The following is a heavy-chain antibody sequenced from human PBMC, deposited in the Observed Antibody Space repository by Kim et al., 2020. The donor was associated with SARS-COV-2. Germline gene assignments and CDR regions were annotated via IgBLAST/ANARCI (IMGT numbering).Heavy chain of an antibody. Sequence: TPSLKSRVTISVDTSKTPFSRKLSSVTAADTAVYYCAGVRSGSVVHYFDYWGQETLVTVSS. J-gene: IGHJ4*02. D-gene: IGHD5-12*01. V-gene: IGHV4-31*02. CDR3: AGVRSGSVVHYFDY.